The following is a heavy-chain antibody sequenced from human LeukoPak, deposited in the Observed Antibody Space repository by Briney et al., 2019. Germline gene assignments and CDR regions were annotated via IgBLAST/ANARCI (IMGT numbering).Heavy chain of an antibody. D-gene: IGHD1-26*01. J-gene: IGHJ3*01. CDR2: NNPKSGGA. V-gene: IGHV1-2*02. CDR3: ARDDASDPSASFDL. Sequence: ASVKVSCKASGYSFRDDYIYWMPQAPEQGLERVGWNNPKSGGAKHAQKLKGRVTMTGDTSINTAYMELSSLRSADTAVYYCARDDASDPSASFDLWGQGTMVTVSS. CDR1: GYSFRDDY.